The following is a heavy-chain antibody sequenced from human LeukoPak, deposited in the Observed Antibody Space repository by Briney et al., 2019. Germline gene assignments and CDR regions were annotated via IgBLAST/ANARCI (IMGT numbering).Heavy chain of an antibody. J-gene: IGHJ5*01. Sequence: SGGSLRLSCAASGFIVSDNYMSWVRQAPGKGLEWLAVIYGGNSTYYAASVKGRFTISRDTSKNKLYLQMNSLTVEDTAVYYCAKGGYSGHEFDFWGQGALVTVSS. CDR2: IYGGNST. CDR1: GFIVSDNY. CDR3: AKGGYSGHEFDF. D-gene: IGHD5-12*01. V-gene: IGHV3-66*01.